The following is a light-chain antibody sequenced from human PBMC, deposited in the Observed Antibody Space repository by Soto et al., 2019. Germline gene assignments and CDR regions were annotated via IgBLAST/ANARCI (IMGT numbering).Light chain of an antibody. CDR2: DAS. V-gene: IGKV3-11*01. Sequence: EIVLTQSPGTLSLSPGERATLSCRASQSVSSYLAWYQQKPGQAPRLLIYDASNRATGIPARFSGSGSGTDFTLTIGRLEPEDFAVYYCQQRSNWPPLFTFGPGTKVDIK. J-gene: IGKJ3*01. CDR1: QSVSSY. CDR3: QQRSNWPPLFT.